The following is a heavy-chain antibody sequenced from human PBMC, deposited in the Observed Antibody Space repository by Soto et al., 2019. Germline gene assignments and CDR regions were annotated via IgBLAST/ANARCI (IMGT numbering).Heavy chain of an antibody. CDR2: INHRGST. Sequence: PSETLSLTFALYGGSFSVYYWSGMRQPPWKGLEWIGEINHRGSTNYNPSLKSRVTISIDTSKNLFSLKLSSVTAADTAVYYCARGGHIVATARALLFDYWGQG. CDR3: ARGGHIVATARALLFDY. J-gene: IGHJ4*02. V-gene: IGHV4-34*01. D-gene: IGHD5-12*01. CDR1: GGSFSVYY.